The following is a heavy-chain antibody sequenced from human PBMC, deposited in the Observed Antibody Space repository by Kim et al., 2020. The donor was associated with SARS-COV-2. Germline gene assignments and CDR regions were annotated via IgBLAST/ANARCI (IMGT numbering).Heavy chain of an antibody. J-gene: IGHJ4*02. CDR1: GDSVSTDRDA. CDR3: ARGRSRNFDY. D-gene: IGHD2-2*01. V-gene: IGHV6-1*01. CDR2: IYYRSKWYN. Sequence: SQTLSLTCAISGDSVSTDRDAWNWIRQSPSRGLEWLATIYYRSKWYNYYAVSVESRISINPDTSKNHFSLQLNSVTPEDTAVYYCARGRSRNFDYWGPGT.